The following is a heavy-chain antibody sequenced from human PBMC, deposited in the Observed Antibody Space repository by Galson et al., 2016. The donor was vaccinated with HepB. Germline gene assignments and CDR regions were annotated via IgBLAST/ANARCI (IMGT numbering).Heavy chain of an antibody. D-gene: IGHD3-3*01. CDR2: TSPYNGNT. V-gene: IGHV1-18*01. CDR3: ARDSRDFYFDY. Sequence: SVKVSCKASGYTFTTYGISWVRQAPGQGLEWMGWTSPYNGNTNYAQNFRGRVTMTTDTSTSTAYMELRSLRSDDTAVYYCARDSRDFYFDYWGQGTLVTVSS. J-gene: IGHJ4*02. CDR1: GYTFTTYG.